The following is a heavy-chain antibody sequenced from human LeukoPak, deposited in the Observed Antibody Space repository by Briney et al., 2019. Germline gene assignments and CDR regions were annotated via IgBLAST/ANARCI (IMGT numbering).Heavy chain of an antibody. CDR2: NIPIFGTA. Sequence: ASVKVSCTASGGTFSSYAISWVRQAPGQGLEWMGGNIPIFGTANYAQKFQGRVTITADESTSTTYMELSSLRSEDTAVYYCARGPGIQLWSPLHYWGQGTLVTVSS. V-gene: IGHV1-69*13. CDR3: ARGPGIQLWSPLHY. J-gene: IGHJ4*02. D-gene: IGHD5-18*01. CDR1: GGTFSSYA.